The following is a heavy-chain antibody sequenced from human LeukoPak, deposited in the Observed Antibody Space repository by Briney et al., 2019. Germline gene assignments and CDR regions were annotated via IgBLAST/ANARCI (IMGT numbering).Heavy chain of an antibody. Sequence: ASVKVSCKASGYTFTDYGIHWVRQAPGQGLEWISWGSTFNGHRLYGQRFQGRVTMTTDPSTTTVYMELTSPTSDDTALYYCARDAVGARAFDFWGQGTMVIVSS. CDR1: GYTFTDYG. D-gene: IGHD1-26*01. CDR3: ARDAVGARAFDF. J-gene: IGHJ3*01. CDR2: GSTFNGHR. V-gene: IGHV1-18*01.